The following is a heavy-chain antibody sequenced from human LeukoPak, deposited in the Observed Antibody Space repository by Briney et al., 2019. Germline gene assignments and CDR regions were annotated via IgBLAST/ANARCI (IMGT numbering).Heavy chain of an antibody. D-gene: IGHD3-10*01. J-gene: IGHJ3*02. V-gene: IGHV3-48*01. CDR2: ISSSSSTI. CDR3: ARDSGTLDAFDI. CDR1: GFTFSSYS. Sequence: ASVKVSCKASGFTFSSYSMNWVRQAPGKGLEWVSYISSSSSTIYYADSVKGRFTISRDNAKNSLYLQMNSLRAEDTAVYYCARDSGTLDAFDIWGQGTMVTVSS.